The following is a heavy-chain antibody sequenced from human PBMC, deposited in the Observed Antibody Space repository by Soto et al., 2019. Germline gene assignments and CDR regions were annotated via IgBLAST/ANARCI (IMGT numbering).Heavy chain of an antibody. CDR1: GGSISSGGYY. D-gene: IGHD2-2*01. V-gene: IGHV4-30-4*08. Sequence: SETLSLTCTVSGGSISSGGYYWSWIRQHPGKGLEWIGYIYYSGSTYYNPSLKSRVTISVDTSKNQFSLKLSSVTAADTAVYYCAREAVVPAPAIDYWGQGTLVTVSS. CDR2: IYYSGST. CDR3: AREAVVPAPAIDY. J-gene: IGHJ4*02.